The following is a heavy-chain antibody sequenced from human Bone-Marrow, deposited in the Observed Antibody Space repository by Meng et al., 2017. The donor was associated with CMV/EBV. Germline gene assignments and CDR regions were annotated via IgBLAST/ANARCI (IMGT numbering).Heavy chain of an antibody. J-gene: IGHJ3*02. Sequence: ASVKVSCKASGYTFTGYHMHWVRQAPGQELEWIGWINPNSGGTNYAQKFQGRVTMTRDTSISTAYMELSRLRTDDTAVYYLAREIGYCSSTSCYRAFAIWGQGTMVTFSS. CDR3: AREIGYCSSTSCYRAFAI. CDR1: GYTFTGYH. V-gene: IGHV1-2*02. CDR2: INPNSGGT. D-gene: IGHD2-2*02.